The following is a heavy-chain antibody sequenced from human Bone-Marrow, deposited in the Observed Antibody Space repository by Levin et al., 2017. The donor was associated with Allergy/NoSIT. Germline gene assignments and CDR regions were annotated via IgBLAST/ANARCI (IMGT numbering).Heavy chain of an antibody. V-gene: IGHV3-21*01. CDR1: AITFSSYS. CDR3: ARDLSNRGGGWFDP. D-gene: IGHD2/OR15-2a*01. Sequence: GGSLRLSCQASAITFSSYSMNWVRQAPGKGLEWVSSISSSSTYIYYADSVKGRFTISRDNAKKLLFLQLSSLRVEDTAVYYCARDLSNRGGGWFDPWGQGTLVTVSS. CDR2: ISSSSTYI. J-gene: IGHJ5*02.